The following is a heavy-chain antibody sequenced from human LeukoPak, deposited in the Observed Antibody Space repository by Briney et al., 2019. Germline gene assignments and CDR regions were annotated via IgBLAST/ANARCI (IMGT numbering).Heavy chain of an antibody. CDR2: ISRSDDNK. D-gene: IGHD6-19*01. CDR3: GKDHGSSGGLLEY. V-gene: IGHV3-23*01. Sequence: PGGSLTLPCAASGFPFNRYDMRWLRQAPGKGLEGVSRISRSDDNKFYADSEKGRFTISRDNSKKTLFLQMNHLRAEDTAVCYCGKDHGSSGGLLEYWGQGSMVTVSS. CDR1: GFPFNRYD. J-gene: IGHJ4*02.